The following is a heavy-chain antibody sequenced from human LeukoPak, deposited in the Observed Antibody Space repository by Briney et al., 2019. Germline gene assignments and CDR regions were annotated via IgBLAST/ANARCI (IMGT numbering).Heavy chain of an antibody. Sequence: SETLSLTCSVSGGSITSSSHYWGWIRQSPEKGLEWIGSIYYSGSTYYNPSLKSRVTISIDTSRSQFSLKLNSVTAADTAVYYCARQSKISGSAFDYWGQGTLVTVSS. V-gene: IGHV4-39*01. CDR2: IYYSGST. D-gene: IGHD3-10*01. J-gene: IGHJ4*02. CDR3: ARQSKISGSAFDY. CDR1: GGSITSSSHY.